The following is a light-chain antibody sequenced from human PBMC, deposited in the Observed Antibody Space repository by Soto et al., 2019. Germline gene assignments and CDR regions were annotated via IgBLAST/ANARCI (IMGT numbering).Light chain of an antibody. Sequence: NSMLTQPHSVSESPGKSVTISCTRSSGSIASNYVQWYQQRPGSAPTTVIYEDNQRPSGVPDRFSGSIDSSSNSASLTISGLKTEDEADYYCQSYDSSNQVFGGGTKVTVL. CDR1: SGSIASNY. CDR2: EDN. CDR3: QSYDSSNQV. J-gene: IGLJ2*01. V-gene: IGLV6-57*04.